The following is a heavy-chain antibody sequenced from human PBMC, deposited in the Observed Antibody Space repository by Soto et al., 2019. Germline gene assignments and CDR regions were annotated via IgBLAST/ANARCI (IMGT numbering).Heavy chain of an antibody. CDR1: GFTFSSYS. V-gene: IGHV3-21*01. CDR2: ISSSSSYI. J-gene: IGHJ6*03. D-gene: IGHD1-1*01. CDR3: ARALLEGPLAPQYYYYYMDV. Sequence: GGSLRLSCAASGFTFSSYSMNWVRQAPGKGLEWVSSISSSSSYIYYADSVKGRFTISRDNAKNSLYLQMNSLRAEDTAVYYCARALLEGPLAPQYYYYYMDVWGKGTTVTVSS.